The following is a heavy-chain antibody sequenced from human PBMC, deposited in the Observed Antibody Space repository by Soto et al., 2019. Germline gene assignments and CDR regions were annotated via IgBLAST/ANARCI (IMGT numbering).Heavy chain of an antibody. V-gene: IGHV4-59*01. Sequence: SETLSLTCTVSGGSISSYYWSWIRQPPGKGLEWIGYIYYSGSTNYNPSLKSRVTISVDTSKNQFSLKLSSVTAADTAVYYCASADYGDYKYYFDYWGQGTLVTVPS. D-gene: IGHD4-17*01. CDR1: GGSISSYY. CDR2: IYYSGST. CDR3: ASADYGDYKYYFDY. J-gene: IGHJ4*02.